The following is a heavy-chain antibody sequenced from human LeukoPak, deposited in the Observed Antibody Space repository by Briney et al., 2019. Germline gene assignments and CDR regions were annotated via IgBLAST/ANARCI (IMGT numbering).Heavy chain of an antibody. D-gene: IGHD6-13*01. CDR2: IYISGST. J-gene: IGHJ2*01. Sequence: SETLSLTCAVYGGSFSGYYWSWIRQPAGKGLEWIGRIYISGSTNYNPSLKSRVTMSVDTSKNQFSLKLSSVTAADTAVYYCARVYYSSSYDYWYFDLWGRGTLVTVSS. CDR3: ARVYYSSSYDYWYFDL. V-gene: IGHV4-59*10. CDR1: GGSFSGYY.